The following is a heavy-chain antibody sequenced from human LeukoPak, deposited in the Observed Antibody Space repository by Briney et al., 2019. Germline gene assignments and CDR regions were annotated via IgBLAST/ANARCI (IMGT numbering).Heavy chain of an antibody. CDR1: GFTFSSYA. CDR3: ARDLTDSSGWYRFDY. D-gene: IGHD6-19*01. Sequence: GRSLRLSCAASGFTFSSYAMHWVRQAPGKGLEWVAAISYDGSNKYYADSVKGRFTISRDNSKNTLYLQMNSLRAEDTAVYYCARDLTDSSGWYRFDYWGQGTLVTVSS. J-gene: IGHJ4*02. V-gene: IGHV3-30-3*01. CDR2: ISYDGSNK.